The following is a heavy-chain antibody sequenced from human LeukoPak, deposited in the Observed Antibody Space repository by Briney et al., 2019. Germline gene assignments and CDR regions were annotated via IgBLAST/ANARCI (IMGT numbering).Heavy chain of an antibody. CDR1: GFTFSDYF. CDR3: ARVNPTNSGFYTY. J-gene: IGHJ1*01. CDR2: IGPSSDNI. V-gene: IGHV3-11*06. D-gene: IGHD3-22*01. Sequence: GGSLRLSCAASGFTFSDYFMSWVRQAPEKGLEWVSYIGPSSDNINYADSVKGRFTVSRDNAKNSLYLQMNSLRAEDTAVYYCARVNPTNSGFYTYWGQGTLVTVSS.